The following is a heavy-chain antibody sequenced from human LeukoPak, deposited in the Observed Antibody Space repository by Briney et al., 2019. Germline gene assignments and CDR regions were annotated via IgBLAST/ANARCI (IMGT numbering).Heavy chain of an antibody. J-gene: IGHJ5*02. Sequence: SETLSLTCTVSGGSISTYYWSWIRQPPGKGLEWIGYIYYSGSTNYNPSLKSRVTISVDMSKNQFSLKLSSVTAGDTAVYYCARGGYQMLVGWFDPWGQGTLVTVSS. CDR3: ARGGYQMLVGWFDP. V-gene: IGHV4-59*01. CDR2: IYYSGST. D-gene: IGHD2-2*01. CDR1: GGSISTYY.